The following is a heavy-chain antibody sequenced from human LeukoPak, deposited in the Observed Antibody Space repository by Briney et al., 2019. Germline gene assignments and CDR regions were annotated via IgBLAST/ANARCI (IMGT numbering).Heavy chain of an antibody. Sequence: GGSLRLSCSASGFTFSSYGMHWVRQAPGKGLEWVAVISYDGSNKYYADSVKGRFAISRDNSRNTLYLQMNSLRAEDTAVYYCAKGPTPYSSSWYYDWFDPWGQGTLVTVPS. CDR3: AKGPTPYSSSWYYDWFDP. J-gene: IGHJ5*02. V-gene: IGHV3-30*18. CDR2: ISYDGSNK. CDR1: GFTFSSYG. D-gene: IGHD6-13*01.